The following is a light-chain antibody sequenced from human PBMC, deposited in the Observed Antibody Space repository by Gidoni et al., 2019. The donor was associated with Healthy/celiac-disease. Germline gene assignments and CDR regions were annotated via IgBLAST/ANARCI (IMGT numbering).Light chain of an antibody. CDR1: SSDGGGYNY. CDR3: CSYAGSYTWV. CDR2: DVS. V-gene: IGLV2-11*01. J-gene: IGLJ2*01. Sequence: QSALTQPRSVSGSPGQSVTISCTGTSSDGGGYNYVSWYPQPPSKAPKLMMYDVSKRPSGLPDRFSGSKSGNTASLTISGLQAEDEADYYCCSYAGSYTWVFGGGTKLTVL.